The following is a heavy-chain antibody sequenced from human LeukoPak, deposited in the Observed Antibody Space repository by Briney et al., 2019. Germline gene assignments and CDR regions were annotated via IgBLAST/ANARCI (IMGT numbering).Heavy chain of an antibody. J-gene: IGHJ5*02. V-gene: IGHV1-69*04. D-gene: IGHD2-21*02. CDR3: ARDRPHIVVVTDNWFDP. CDR1: GGTFSSYA. Sequence: SVKVSCKASGGTFSSYAISWVRQAPGQGLEWMGRIIPILGIANYAQKFQGRVTITADKSTSTAYMELSSLRSEDTAVYYCARDRPHIVVVTDNWFDPWGQGTLVTVSS. CDR2: IIPILGIA.